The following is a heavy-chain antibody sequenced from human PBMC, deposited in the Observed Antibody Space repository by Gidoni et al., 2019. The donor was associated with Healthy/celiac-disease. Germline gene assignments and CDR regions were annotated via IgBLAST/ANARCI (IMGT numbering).Heavy chain of an antibody. CDR1: GGSLRSSSYY. CDR2: SYYIGST. CDR3: ARAHPVGATTCWFDP. J-gene: IGHJ5*02. Sequence: QLQLQESGPGLVKPSETLSLTCTVSGGSLRSSSYYWGWIRQPPGKGLEWIGSSYYIGSTYYNPSLKSRVTISVDTSKNQFSLKLSSVTAADTAVYYCARAHPVGATTCWFDPWGQGTLVTVSS. D-gene: IGHD1-26*01. V-gene: IGHV4-39*07.